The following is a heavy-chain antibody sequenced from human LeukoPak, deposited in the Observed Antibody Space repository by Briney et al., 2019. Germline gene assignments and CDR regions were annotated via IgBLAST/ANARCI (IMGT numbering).Heavy chain of an antibody. CDR1: GFTFSSYG. CDR2: IWYDGSNK. J-gene: IGHJ4*02. Sequence: PGGSLRLSCAASGFTFSSYGMHWVRQAPGKGLEWVAVIWYDGSNKYYADSVKGRFTISRDNAKNSMYLQMNSLRAEDTAVYYCAREVATSYWGQGTLVTVSS. V-gene: IGHV3-33*01. CDR3: AREVATSY. D-gene: IGHD5-12*01.